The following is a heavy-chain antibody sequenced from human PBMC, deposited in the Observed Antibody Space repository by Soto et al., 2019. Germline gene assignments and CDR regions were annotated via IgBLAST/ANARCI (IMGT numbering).Heavy chain of an antibody. CDR2: IYDSGST. Sequence: SETLSLTCTVSGGSISSYYWSWIRQPPGKGLEWIGSIYDSGSTNYNPSLKSRVTISVDTSKNQFSLKLSSVTAADTAMYYCARGANWFDSWGQGTLVTVSS. V-gene: IGHV4-59*01. CDR1: GGSISSYY. CDR3: ARGANWFDS. J-gene: IGHJ5*01.